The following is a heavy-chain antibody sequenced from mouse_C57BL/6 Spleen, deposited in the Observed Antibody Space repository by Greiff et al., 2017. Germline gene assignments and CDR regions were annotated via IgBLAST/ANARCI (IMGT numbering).Heavy chain of an antibody. Sequence: VQLQQSGPELVKPGASVKMSCKASGYTFTSYWITWVKQRPGQGLEWIGDIYPGSGSTNYNEKFKSKATLTVDTSSSTAYMQLSSLTSEDSAVYYCARKGDYDDAMDYWGQGTSVTVSS. CDR1: GYTFTSYW. V-gene: IGHV1-55*01. CDR3: ARKGDYDDAMDY. CDR2: IYPGSGST. D-gene: IGHD2-4*01. J-gene: IGHJ4*01.